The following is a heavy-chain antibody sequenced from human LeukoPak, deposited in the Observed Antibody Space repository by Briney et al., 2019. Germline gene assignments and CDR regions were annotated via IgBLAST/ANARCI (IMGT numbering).Heavy chain of an antibody. V-gene: IGHV4-34*01. CDR3: ARGGVFDP. CDR2: INHSGST. Sequence: GSLRLSCAASGFTFSSYAMSWIRQPPGKGLEWIGEINHSGSTNYNPSLKSRVTISVDTSKNQFSLKLSSVTAADTAVYYCARGGVFDPWGQGTLVTVSS. CDR1: GFTFSSYA. D-gene: IGHD3-10*01. J-gene: IGHJ5*02.